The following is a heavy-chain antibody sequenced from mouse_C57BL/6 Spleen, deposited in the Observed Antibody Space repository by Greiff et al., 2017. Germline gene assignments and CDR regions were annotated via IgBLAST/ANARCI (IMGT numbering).Heavy chain of an antibody. J-gene: IGHJ3*01. CDR2: IDPNSGGT. CDR1: GYTFTSYW. V-gene: IGHV1-72*01. Sequence: VQLQQSGAELVKPGASVKLSCKASGYTFTSYWMHWVKQRPGRGLEWIGRIDPNSGGTKYNEKFKSKATLTVDKPSSTAYMQLSSLTSEDSAVYYCARSEAHYYGSSYSFAYWGQGTLVTVSA. CDR3: ARSEAHYYGSSYSFAY. D-gene: IGHD1-1*01.